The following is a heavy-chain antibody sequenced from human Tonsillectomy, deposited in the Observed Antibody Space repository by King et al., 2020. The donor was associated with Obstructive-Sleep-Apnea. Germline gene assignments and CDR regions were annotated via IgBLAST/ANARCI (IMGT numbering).Heavy chain of an antibody. CDR2: INSDGSIT. J-gene: IGHJ6*02. Sequence: EVQLVESGGGLVQPGGSLRLSCAASGFTFSSYWMHWVRQAPGKGLVWVSRINSDGSITGYADSVKGRLTISRDNAKNTLYLQMNSLRVDDTAVYYCTRIRAGTTGYGMDVWGQGTTVTVSS. V-gene: IGHV3-74*01. CDR1: GFTFSSYW. D-gene: IGHD1-7*01. CDR3: TRIRAGTTGYGMDV.